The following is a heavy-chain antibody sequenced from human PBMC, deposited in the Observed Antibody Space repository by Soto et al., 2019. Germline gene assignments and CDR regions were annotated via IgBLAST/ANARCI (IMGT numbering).Heavy chain of an antibody. CDR3: ARDVLTVYDFWSGYYGNDY. V-gene: IGHV3-7*05. CDR2: IKQDGSEK. CDR1: GFTFSSYW. J-gene: IGHJ4*02. Sequence: VQLVESGGGLVQPGGSLRLSCAASGFTFSSYWMSWVRQAPGKGLEWVANIKQDGSEKYYVDSVKGRFTISRDNAKNSLYLQMNSLRAEDTAVYYCARDVLTVYDFWSGYYGNDYWGQGTLVTVSS. D-gene: IGHD3-3*01.